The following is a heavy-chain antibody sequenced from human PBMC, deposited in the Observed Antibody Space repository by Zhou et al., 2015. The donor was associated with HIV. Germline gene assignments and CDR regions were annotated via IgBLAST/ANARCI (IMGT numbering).Heavy chain of an antibody. CDR2: IIPILGIA. Sequence: QVQLVQSGAEVKKPGSSVKVSCKASGGTFSSYTISWVRQAPGQGLEWMGRIIPILGIANYAQKFQGRVTITADKSTSTAYMELSSLRSEDTAVYYCAREVLEDNYYGMDVWGQGTTVTVSS. V-gene: IGHV1-69*08. CDR1: GGTFSSYT. J-gene: IGHJ6*02. CDR3: AREVLEDNYYGMDV. D-gene: IGHD4/OR15-4a*01.